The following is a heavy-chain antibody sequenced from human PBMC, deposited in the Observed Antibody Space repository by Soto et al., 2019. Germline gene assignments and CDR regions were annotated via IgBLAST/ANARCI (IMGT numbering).Heavy chain of an antibody. J-gene: IGHJ5*02. CDR1: GGCFSSYY. CDR2: INHSGST. Sequence: QVQLQQWGAGLLKPSETLSLTCAVYGGCFSSYYWSWIRQPPGKGLEWIGEINHSGSTNYNPSLKSRVTISVDTSKNQFSLKLSSVTAADTAVYYCARGSMVNHYYGSGNWFDPWGQGTLVTVSS. CDR3: ARGSMVNHYYGSGNWFDP. D-gene: IGHD3-10*01. V-gene: IGHV4-34*01.